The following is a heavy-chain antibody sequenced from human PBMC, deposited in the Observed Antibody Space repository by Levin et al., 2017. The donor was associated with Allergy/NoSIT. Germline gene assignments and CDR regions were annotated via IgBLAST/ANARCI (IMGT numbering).Heavy chain of an antibody. Sequence: SCTVSGGSISSYYWSWIRQPPGKGLEWIGHISYSGSTKYNPSLKSRVTISVDTSKNQFSLKMSSVTAADTAVYYWARDRVVVTTDVYYYGMHVWGQGTTVTVSS. CDR2: ISYSGST. V-gene: IGHV4-59*01. CDR3: ARDRVVVTTDVYYYGMHV. J-gene: IGHJ6*02. D-gene: IGHD2-21*02. CDR1: GGSISSYY.